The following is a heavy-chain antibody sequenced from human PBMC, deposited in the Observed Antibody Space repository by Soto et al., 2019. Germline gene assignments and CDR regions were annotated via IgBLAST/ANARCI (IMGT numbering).Heavy chain of an antibody. V-gene: IGHV3-30*19. D-gene: IGHD5-12*01. CDR1: GFTFTDHG. CDR3: VRGGGRTGHDTRFDY. Sequence: QLVESGGGVVQPGTSLKLSCVTSGFTFTDHGIHWVRQAPGKGLEWVADISFNGIDKWYQDSVEGRFLIFRDNFKGTAYLQMTGLKLEETDMYSCVRGGGRTGHDTRFDYWGQGTLVTVSS. CDR2: ISFNGIDK. J-gene: IGHJ4*02.